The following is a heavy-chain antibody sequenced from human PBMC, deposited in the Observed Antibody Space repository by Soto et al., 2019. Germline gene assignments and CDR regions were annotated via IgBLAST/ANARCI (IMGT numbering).Heavy chain of an antibody. CDR1: GFLSGNYA. CDR2: ISDSGVNT. CDR3: IKEARGHIYARL. Sequence: EVQLLESGGDLVHPGESLRLSCAASGFLSGNYAMDWIRQAPGTGLEWVSAISDSGVNTYYADSVKGRFTISRDNSKNALYLEMKSLRAGDTAVYYCIKEARGHIYARLWGRGTPVTVSS. V-gene: IGHV3-23*01. J-gene: IGHJ4*02. D-gene: IGHD3-16*01.